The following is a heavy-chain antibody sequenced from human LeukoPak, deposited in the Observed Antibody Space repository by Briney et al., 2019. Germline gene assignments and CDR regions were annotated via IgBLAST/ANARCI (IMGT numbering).Heavy chain of an antibody. J-gene: IGHJ4*02. Sequence: SETLSLTCTVSGGSISSSGYYWCWIRQLPGKGLEWIGSIYYSGSGSTNYNPSLRSRVTTSVDTSKNQFSLKLSSVTATDTAVYYCARERVGGGGYYFDSWGQGTLVTVSS. CDR3: ARERVGGGGYYFDS. D-gene: IGHD1-26*01. CDR2: IYYSGSGST. CDR1: GGSISSSGYY. V-gene: IGHV4-39*02.